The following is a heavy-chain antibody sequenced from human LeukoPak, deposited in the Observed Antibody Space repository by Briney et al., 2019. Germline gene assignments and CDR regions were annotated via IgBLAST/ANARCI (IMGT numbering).Heavy chain of an antibody. CDR1: GFAVSSNY. J-gene: IGHJ3*02. CDR2: IYSGDTT. D-gene: IGHD3-22*01. CDR3: ARDRYYYDSRGYSDAFDI. Sequence: GGSLRLSCAASGFAVSSNYMSWVRQAPGKGLEWVSVIYSGDTTYYADSVKGRFTISRDNSKSTLYLQMNSLRAEDTAVYYCARDRYYYDSRGYSDAFDIWGQGTMVTVSS. V-gene: IGHV3-53*01.